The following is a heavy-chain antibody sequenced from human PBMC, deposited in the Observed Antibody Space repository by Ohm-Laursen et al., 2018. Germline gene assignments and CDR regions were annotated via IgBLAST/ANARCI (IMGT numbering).Heavy chain of an antibody. V-gene: IGHV3-23*01. CDR1: GFTFSSYA. J-gene: IGHJ6*02. CDR2: ISGSGGRT. D-gene: IGHD6-19*01. CDR3: AKFSASSGWYGTYGMDV. Sequence: SLRLSCSASGFTFSSYAMSWVRQAPGKGLEWVSAISGSGGRTYYADSVKGRFTISRDNSKNTLYLQMNSLRAEDTAVYYCAKFSASSGWYGTYGMDVWGQGTTVTVSS.